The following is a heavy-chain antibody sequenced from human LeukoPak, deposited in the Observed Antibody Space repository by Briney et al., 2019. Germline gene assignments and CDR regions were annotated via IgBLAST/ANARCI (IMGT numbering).Heavy chain of an antibody. V-gene: IGHV3-48*01. J-gene: IGHJ3*02. D-gene: IGHD3-22*01. CDR3: ARNPELGSDSTGYRAFDI. CDR2: ISSSSSTI. CDR1: GFSFNVYS. Sequence: GGSLRLSCATSGFSFNVYSMNWVRQAPGKGLEWVSYISSSSSTIYYAESVKGRFTISRDNAKNSLFLQMNSLRAEDTAVYYCARNPELGSDSTGYRAFDIWGQGITVTVSS.